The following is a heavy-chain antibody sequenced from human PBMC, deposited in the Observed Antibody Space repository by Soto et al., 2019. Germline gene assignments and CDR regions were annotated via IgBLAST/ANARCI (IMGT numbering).Heavy chain of an antibody. CDR2: ISYDGSNK. Sequence: QVQLVESGGGVVQPGRSLRLSCAASGFTFSSYGMHWVRQAPGKGLEWVAVISYDGSNKYYADSVKGRFTISRDNSKNTLYLQMXSLXXXXTXXXYXXXXXXXXXXXXYFDYWGQGTLVTVSS. CDR3: XXXXXXXXXXXYFDY. V-gene: IGHV3-30*03. J-gene: IGHJ4*02. CDR1: GFTFSSYG.